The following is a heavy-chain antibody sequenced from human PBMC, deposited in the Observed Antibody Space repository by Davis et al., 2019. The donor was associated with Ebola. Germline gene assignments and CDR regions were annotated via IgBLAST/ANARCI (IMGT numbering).Heavy chain of an antibody. V-gene: IGHV1-46*01. CDR2: INPSGGST. CDR3: ARDVYWFDP. J-gene: IGHJ5*02. CDR1: GFTFSASA. Sequence: AASVKVSCKAYGFTFSASAMHWVRQAPGQGLEWMGIINPSGGSTSYAQKFQGRVTMTRDTSTSTVYMELSSLRSEDTAVYYCARDVYWFDPWGQGTLVTVSS.